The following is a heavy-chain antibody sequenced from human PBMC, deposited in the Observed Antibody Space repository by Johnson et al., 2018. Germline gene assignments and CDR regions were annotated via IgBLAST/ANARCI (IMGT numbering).Heavy chain of an antibody. J-gene: IGHJ6*02. V-gene: IGHV3-33*01. Sequence: QVQLVQSGGGVVQPGRSLRLSCAASGFTFSDYGMHWVRQAPGKGLEWVAVIWYDGRRKYYADSVKGRFTISRDNSKNTLYLQMNSLRAEDTAVYYCARDVGTHYGMEVWGQGTTVTVSS. CDR3: ARDVGTHYGMEV. D-gene: IGHD2-15*01. CDR1: GFTFSDYG. CDR2: IWYDGRRK.